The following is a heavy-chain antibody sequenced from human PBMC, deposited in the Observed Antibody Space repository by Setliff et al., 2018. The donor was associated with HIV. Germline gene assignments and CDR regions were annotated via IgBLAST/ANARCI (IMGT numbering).Heavy chain of an antibody. CDR2: INPNSGGT. D-gene: IGHD1-26*01. CDR1: GYTFTGYY. J-gene: IGHJ3*02. V-gene: IGHV1-2*06. Sequence: ASVKVSCKASGYTFTGYYMHWVRQAPGQGLEWMGRINPNSGGTKYAQKFQGRVTMTRDTSISTAYMELGRLRSDDTAVYYCARGTRVGANDAFDIWGQGTMVTVSS. CDR3: ARGTRVGANDAFDI.